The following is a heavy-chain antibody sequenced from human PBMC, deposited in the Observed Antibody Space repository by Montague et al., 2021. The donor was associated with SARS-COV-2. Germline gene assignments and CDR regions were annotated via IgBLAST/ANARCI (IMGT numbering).Heavy chain of an antibody. V-gene: IGHV4-39*01. CDR1: GGSISSSSYY. D-gene: IGHD3-22*01. CDR2: IYYSGST. Sequence: SETLSLTCTVSGGSISSSSYYWGWIRQPPGKGLEWIGGIYYSGSTYYNPSLKSRVTISVDTDKNQFSLKLISVTAADTAVYYCASPTYYYDSSGSDAFDIWGQGTMVTVSS. J-gene: IGHJ3*02. CDR3: ASPTYYYDSSGSDAFDI.